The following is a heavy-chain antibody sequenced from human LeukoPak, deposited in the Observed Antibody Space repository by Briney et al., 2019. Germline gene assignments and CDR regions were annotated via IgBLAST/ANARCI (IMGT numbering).Heavy chain of an antibody. V-gene: IGHV3-21*01. CDR3: ARAGDFWSGFSGGAFDI. Sequence: GGSLRLSCAASGFTFSTYGMHWVRQAPGKGLEWVSSISSSSSYIYYADSVKGRFTISRDNAKNSLYLQMNSLRAEDTAVYYCARAGDFWSGFSGGAFDIWGQGTMVTVSS. CDR2: ISSSSSYI. J-gene: IGHJ3*02. CDR1: GFTFSTYG. D-gene: IGHD3-3*01.